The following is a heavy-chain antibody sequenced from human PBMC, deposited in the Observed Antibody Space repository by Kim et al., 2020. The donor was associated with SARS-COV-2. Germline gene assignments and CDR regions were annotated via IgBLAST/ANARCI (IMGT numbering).Heavy chain of an antibody. CDR3: ARDPESRILVVVPAAIEAFDI. CDR2: TYYRSKWYN. J-gene: IGHJ3*02. CDR1: GDSVSSNSAA. V-gene: IGHV6-1*01. Sequence: SQTLSLTCAISGDSVSSNSAAWNWIRQSPSRGLEWLGRTYYRSKWYNDYAVSVKSRITINPDTSKNQFSLQLNSVTPEDTAVYYCARDPESRILVVVPAAIEAFDIWGQGTMVTVSS. D-gene: IGHD2-2*01.